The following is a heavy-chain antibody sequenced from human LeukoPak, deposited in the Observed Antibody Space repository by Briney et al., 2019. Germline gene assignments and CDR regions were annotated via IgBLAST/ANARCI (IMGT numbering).Heavy chain of an antibody. Sequence: PGRSLRLSCAASGFTFSSYAMHWVRQAPGNGLEWVAVISYDGSSKYYADSVKGRFTISRDNSKNTLYLQMNSLRAEDTAVYYCARVVGSSGWYDYWGQGTLVTVSS. V-gene: IGHV3-30*04. CDR1: GFTFSSYA. CDR2: ISYDGSSK. CDR3: ARVVGSSGWYDY. D-gene: IGHD6-19*01. J-gene: IGHJ4*02.